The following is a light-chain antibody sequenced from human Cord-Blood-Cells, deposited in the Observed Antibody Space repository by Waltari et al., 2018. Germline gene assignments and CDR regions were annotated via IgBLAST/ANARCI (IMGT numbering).Light chain of an antibody. J-gene: IGLJ1*01. CDR3: SSYTSSSTYV. Sequence: QSALPQPASVSRSPGQSITISCTGTSSNVGGSNQVSWYQQHPGKAPKLMIYEVSNRPSGVSNRFSGSKSGNTASLTISGLQAEDEADYYCSSYTSSSTYVFGTGTKVTVL. CDR2: EVS. V-gene: IGLV2-14*01. CDR1: SSNVGGSNQ.